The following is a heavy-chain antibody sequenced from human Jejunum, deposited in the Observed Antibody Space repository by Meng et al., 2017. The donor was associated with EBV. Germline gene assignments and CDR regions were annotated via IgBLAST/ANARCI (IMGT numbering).Heavy chain of an antibody. J-gene: IGHJ4*02. Sequence: QVQLQQSGPGLGKPSGTLSPTCAGSGGSISSNNWWSWVRHPPGKGLELIGETHHSGSTNYNPSLKSRVTISVDKSKNEFSLKLNSVTAADTAVYYCTHYIWGTRPDGVYWGQGTLVTVSS. D-gene: IGHD3-16*01. CDR2: THHSGST. CDR3: THYIWGTRPDGVY. CDR1: GGSISSNNW. V-gene: IGHV4-4*02.